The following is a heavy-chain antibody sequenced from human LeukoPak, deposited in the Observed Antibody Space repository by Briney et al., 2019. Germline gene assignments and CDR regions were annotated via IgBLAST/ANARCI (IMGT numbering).Heavy chain of an antibody. CDR1: GYTLTELS. CDR2: FDPEDGET. J-gene: IGHJ4*02. Sequence: ASVKVSCKVSGYTLTELSMHWVRQAPGKGLEWMGGFDPEDGETIYAQKFQGRVTMTEDTSTDTAYMELSSLRSEDTAVYYCATIRAYYDFWSGYYWDYWGQGTLVTVSS. CDR3: ATIRAYYDFWSGYYWDY. D-gene: IGHD3-3*01. V-gene: IGHV1-24*01.